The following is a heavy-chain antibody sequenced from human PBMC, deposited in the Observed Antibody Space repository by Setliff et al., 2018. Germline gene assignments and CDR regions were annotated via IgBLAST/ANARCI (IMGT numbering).Heavy chain of an antibody. V-gene: IGHV4-39*07. CDR2: INHSGST. J-gene: IGHJ5*02. Sequence: PSETLSLTCIVAGDSISNTGYYWGWIRQPPGKGLEWIGEINHSGSTNYNPSLKSRVTISVDTSKNQFSLKLSSVAAADTAVYYCARAAGSRGYVNWFDTWGQGTLVTVSS. CDR1: GDSISNTGYY. CDR3: ARAAGSRGYVNWFDT. D-gene: IGHD3-22*01.